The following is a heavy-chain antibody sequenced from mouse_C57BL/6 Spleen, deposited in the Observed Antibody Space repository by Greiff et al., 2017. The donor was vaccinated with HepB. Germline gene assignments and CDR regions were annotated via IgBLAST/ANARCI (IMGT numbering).Heavy chain of an antibody. CDR2: IYPRSGNT. CDR1: GYTFTSYG. J-gene: IGHJ1*03. Sequence: QVQLKQSGAELARPGASVKLSCKASGYTFTSYGISWVKQRTGQGLEWIGEIYPRSGNTYYNEKFKGKATLTADKSSSTAYMELRSLTSEDSAVYFCARSRLREGGYFDVWGTGTTVTVSS. D-gene: IGHD2-4*01. V-gene: IGHV1-81*01. CDR3: ARSRLREGGYFDV.